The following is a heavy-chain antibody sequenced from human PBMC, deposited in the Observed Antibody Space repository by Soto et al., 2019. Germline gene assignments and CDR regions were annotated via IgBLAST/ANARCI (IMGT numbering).Heavy chain of an antibody. J-gene: IGHJ5*02. Sequence: ASVKVSCKASGYTFTSYGISWVRQAPGQGLEWMGWISAYNGNTNYAQKLQDRVTITTDTSTSTAYMELSSLRSEDTAVYYCAAVDGSAPYWFDPWGQGTLVTVSS. CDR3: AAVDGSAPYWFDP. CDR2: ISAYNGNT. D-gene: IGHD6-19*01. V-gene: IGHV1-18*01. CDR1: GYTFTSYG.